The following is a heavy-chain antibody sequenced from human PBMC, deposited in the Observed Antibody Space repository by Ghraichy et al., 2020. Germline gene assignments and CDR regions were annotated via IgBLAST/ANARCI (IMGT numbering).Heavy chain of an antibody. V-gene: IGHV4-34*01. J-gene: IGHJ1*01. Sequence: SETLSLTCAVYGGSFSSYYWSWVRQAPGKGLEWIAEINDRGSTNYNPSLKSRVTTSVDTSRNHFSLKLSSVTAADTAVYYCARALGGPRLQYLGQGTLVTVSS. CDR1: GGSFSSYY. CDR2: INDRGST. CDR3: ARALGGPRLQY. D-gene: IGHD3-10*01.